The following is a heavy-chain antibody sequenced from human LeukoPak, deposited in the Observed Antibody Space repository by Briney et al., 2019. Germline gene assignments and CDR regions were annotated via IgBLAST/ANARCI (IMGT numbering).Heavy chain of an antibody. D-gene: IGHD1-7*01. J-gene: IGHJ4*02. V-gene: IGHV3-23*03. CDR1: GFTFSDFA. CDR3: AKQEEELIQNCCFDH. Sequence: PGGSLRLSCGASGFTFSDFAMSWVRLAPGKGLEWVSSIEKDASRAYYADSVRGRFTVSRDNSKNTLYLQMSSLRVEDTALYYCAKQEEELIQNCCFDHWGLGTLVTVSS. CDR2: IEKDASRA.